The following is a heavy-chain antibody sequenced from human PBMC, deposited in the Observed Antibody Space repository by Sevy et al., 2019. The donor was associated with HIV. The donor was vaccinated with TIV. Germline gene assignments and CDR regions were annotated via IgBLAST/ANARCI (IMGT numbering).Heavy chain of an antibody. CDR3: ARDDPVMNAFDI. CDR2: IYYSGSS. CDR1: GGSVNSGDYY. Sequence: SETLSLTCTVSGGSVNSGDYYWSWIRQPPGKGLEWLGYIYYSGSSNYNPSLKSRVTISLDTSKNQFSLKMSSVTTADTVVYYCARDDPVMNAFDIWGQGTMVTVSS. V-gene: IGHV4-61*08. D-gene: IGHD3-16*01. J-gene: IGHJ3*02.